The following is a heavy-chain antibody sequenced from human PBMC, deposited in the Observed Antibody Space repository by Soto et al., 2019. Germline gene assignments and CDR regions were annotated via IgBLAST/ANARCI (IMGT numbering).Heavy chain of an antibody. Sequence: QVQLQQWGAGLLKPSETLSLTCAVNGGSLTGYYWRWIRQPPGKGLEWIGEIKDGGVTNYSPSLKSRVTMSADTSKNQFSLKLNSVTAADTAVYYCARGQEGIVATHWDQGTLVTVSS. CDR1: GGSLTGYY. D-gene: IGHD5-12*01. J-gene: IGHJ4*02. V-gene: IGHV4-34*01. CDR3: ARGQEGIVATH. CDR2: IKDGGVT.